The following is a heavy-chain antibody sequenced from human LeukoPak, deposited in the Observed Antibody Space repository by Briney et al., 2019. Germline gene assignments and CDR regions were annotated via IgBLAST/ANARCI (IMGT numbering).Heavy chain of an antibody. V-gene: IGHV1-46*01. CDR3: ARPRNPMYSGSHHRLPFDY. D-gene: IGHD1-26*01. Sequence: GASVKVSCEASGYTFTSYYMHWVRQAPGQGLEWMGIINPSGGSTSYAQKFQGRVTMTRDTSTSTVYMELSSLRSEDTAVYYCARPRNPMYSGSHHRLPFDYWGQGTLVTVSS. CDR1: GYTFTSYY. J-gene: IGHJ4*02. CDR2: INPSGGST.